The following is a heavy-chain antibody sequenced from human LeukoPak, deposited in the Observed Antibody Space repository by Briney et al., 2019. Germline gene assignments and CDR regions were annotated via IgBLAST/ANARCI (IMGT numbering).Heavy chain of an antibody. CDR1: GYSISSGYY. Sequence: PSETLSLTCTVSGYSISSGYYWGWIRQPPGKGLEWIGSIYHSGSTYYNPSLKSRVTISVDRSKNQFSLKLSSVTAADTAVYYCARRRNYGDYFDYWGQGTLVTVSS. D-gene: IGHD4/OR15-4a*01. CDR3: ARRRNYGDYFDY. J-gene: IGHJ4*02. CDR2: IYHSGST. V-gene: IGHV4-38-2*02.